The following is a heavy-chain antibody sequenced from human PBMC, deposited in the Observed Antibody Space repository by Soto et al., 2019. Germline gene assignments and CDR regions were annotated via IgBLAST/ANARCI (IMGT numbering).Heavy chain of an antibody. V-gene: IGHV4-39*01. D-gene: IGHD3-9*01. CDR2: IYFRGNT. J-gene: IGHJ4*02. Sequence: SETLSLTFSVSGDSINSDKYYWGWIRQPPGKGLEWIGSIYFRGNTYYNPSLQTRVTISLDKSKSQFSLKLNSVTAADSAVYFCARLEGLATISYYFDFWGQGALVTVSS. CDR3: ARLEGLATISYYFDF. CDR1: GDSINSDKYY.